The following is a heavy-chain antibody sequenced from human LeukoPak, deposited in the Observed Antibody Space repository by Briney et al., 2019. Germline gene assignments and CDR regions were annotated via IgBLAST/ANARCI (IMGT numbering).Heavy chain of an antibody. CDR2: IYTSGST. V-gene: IGHV4-61*02. CDR1: GGSISSGSYY. CDR3: ARAALIAVAGRGFDY. J-gene: IGHJ4*02. D-gene: IGHD6-19*01. Sequence: SQTLSLTCTVSGGSISSGSYYWSWIRQPAGKGLEWIGRIYTSGSTYYNPSLKSRVTISVDTSKNQFSLKLSSVTAADTAVYYCARAALIAVAGRGFDYWGQGTLVTVSS.